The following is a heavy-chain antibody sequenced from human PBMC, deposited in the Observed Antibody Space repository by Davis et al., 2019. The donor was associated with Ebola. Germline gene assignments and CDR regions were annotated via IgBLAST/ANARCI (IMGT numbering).Heavy chain of an antibody. Sequence: KVSCKASGGTFSSYAISWVRQAPGQGLEWMGGIIPIFGTANYAQKFQGRVTITADKSTSTAYMELSSLRSEDTAVYYCGATVVTLDYYGMDVWGQGTTVTVSS. J-gene: IGHJ6*02. D-gene: IGHD4-23*01. CDR1: GGTFSSYA. CDR2: IIPIFGTA. CDR3: GATVVTLDYYGMDV. V-gene: IGHV1-69*06.